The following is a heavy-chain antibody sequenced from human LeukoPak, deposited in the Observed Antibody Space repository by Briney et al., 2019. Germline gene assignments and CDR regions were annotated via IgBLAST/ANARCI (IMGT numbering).Heavy chain of an antibody. J-gene: IGHJ5*02. CDR3: ARDDWNDLPWSSAPGWFDP. D-gene: IGHD1-1*01. Sequence: PSETLSLTCAVYGGSFSGYYWSWIRQPPGKGLEWIGYIYYSGSTNYNPSLKSRVTISVDTSKNQFSLKLSSVTAADTAVYYCARDDWNDLPWSSAPGWFDPWGQGTLVTVSS. CDR1: GGSFSGYY. V-gene: IGHV4-59*01. CDR2: IYYSGST.